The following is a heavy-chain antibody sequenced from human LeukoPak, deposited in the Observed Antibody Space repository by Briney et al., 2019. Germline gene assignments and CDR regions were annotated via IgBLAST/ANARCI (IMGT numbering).Heavy chain of an antibody. CDR2: FKTKYNQV. V-gene: IGHV3-23*05. CDR1: GFTFSDYA. D-gene: IGHD4-11*01. CDR3: ARSVPDYTRFDY. Sequence: PGGSLRLSCVASGFTFSDYAMNWVRQAPGKGLEWVSTFKTKYNQVYYAESVRDRFTISTDNSRNTVFLQMNSLRADDTALYYCARSVPDYTRFDYWGQGALVTVSS. J-gene: IGHJ4*02.